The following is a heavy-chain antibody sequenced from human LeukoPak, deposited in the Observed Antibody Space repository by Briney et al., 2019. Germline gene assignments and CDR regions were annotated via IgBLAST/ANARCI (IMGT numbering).Heavy chain of an antibody. Sequence: GGSLRLSCAASGFTFSSYSMNWVRQAPGKGLEWVAVIWYDGSNKYYADSVKGRFTISRDNAKNTLYLQMNSLRAEDTAVYYCARDGAGVVVVPAAIGWFDPWGQGTLVTVSS. D-gene: IGHD2-2*01. CDR3: ARDGAGVVVVPAAIGWFDP. V-gene: IGHV3-33*08. J-gene: IGHJ5*02. CDR2: IWYDGSNK. CDR1: GFTFSSYS.